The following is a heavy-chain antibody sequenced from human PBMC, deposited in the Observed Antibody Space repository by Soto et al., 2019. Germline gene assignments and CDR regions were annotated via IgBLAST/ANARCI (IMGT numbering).Heavy chain of an antibody. D-gene: IGHD2-15*01. Sequence: PGGSLRLSCTASGFTFRGCGIHWVRQVPGKGLEWVALISYDGTNKYYGESVKGRFTISRDNSKNTLFLQMNSLRAEDTAVYYCAKDYSSSSDGPIDYWGQGTPVTVSS. CDR2: ISYDGTNK. CDR3: AKDYSSSSDGPIDY. J-gene: IGHJ4*02. CDR1: GFTFRGCG. V-gene: IGHV3-30*18.